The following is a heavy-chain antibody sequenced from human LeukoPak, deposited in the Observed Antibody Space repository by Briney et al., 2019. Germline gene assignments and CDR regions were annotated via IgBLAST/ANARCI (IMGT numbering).Heavy chain of an antibody. CDR1: GVSISSSSYY. D-gene: IGHD1-26*01. CDR2: MYYSGST. CDR3: ALGVVGATRAFDI. Sequence: SETLSLTCNVSGVSISSSSYYWGWIRQPPGKGLEWIGSMYYSGSTYYNPSLKSRVTISINTSKNQFSLKLSSVTAADTAVYYCALGVVGATRAFDIWGQGTMVTVSS. V-gene: IGHV4-39*07. J-gene: IGHJ3*02.